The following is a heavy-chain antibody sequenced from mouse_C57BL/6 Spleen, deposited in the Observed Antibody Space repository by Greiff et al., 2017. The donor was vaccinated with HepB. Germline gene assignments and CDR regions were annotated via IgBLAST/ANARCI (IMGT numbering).Heavy chain of an antibody. CDR3: TPITTVVPFDY. CDR1: GYTFTDYE. J-gene: IGHJ2*01. V-gene: IGHV1-15*01. D-gene: IGHD1-1*01. CDR2: IDPETGGT. Sequence: QVQLQQSGAELVRPGASVTLSCKASGYTFTDYEMHWVKQTPVHGLEWIGAIDPETGGTAYNQKFQGKAILTADKSSSTAYMELRSLTSEDSAVYYCTPITTVVPFDYWGQGTTLTVSS.